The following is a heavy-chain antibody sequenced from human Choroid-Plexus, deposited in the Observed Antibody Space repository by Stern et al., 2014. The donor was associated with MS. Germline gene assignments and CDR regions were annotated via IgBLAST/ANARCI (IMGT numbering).Heavy chain of an antibody. CDR1: GFTFGSCA. Sequence: VQLVKSGGGVVQPGRPLRLSCVASGFTFGSCAMHWVRQAPGKGLEWVAGVSYDGSNKYYADSVKGRFTISRDNSQNTLYMQMSSLRPEDTAVYYCAKDRHYLTYFFDHWGQGSLVTVSS. D-gene: IGHD2/OR15-2a*01. J-gene: IGHJ5*02. V-gene: IGHV3-30*18. CDR3: AKDRHYLTYFFDH. CDR2: VSYDGSNK.